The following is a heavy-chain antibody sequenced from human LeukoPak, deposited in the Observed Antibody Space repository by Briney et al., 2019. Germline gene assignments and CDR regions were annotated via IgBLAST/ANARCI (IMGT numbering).Heavy chain of an antibody. D-gene: IGHD5-12*01. CDR3: ARGGSGYDWFDP. V-gene: IGHV4-59*01. CDR2: ISYSGST. J-gene: IGHJ5*02. Sequence: SETLSLTCAVYGGSFSGYYWSWIRQPPGKGLEWIGYISYSGSTNYNPSLKSRVTISVDTSKNLFSLNLKLTSVTAADTAVYYCARGGSGYDWFDPWGQGTLVTVSS. CDR1: GGSFSGYY.